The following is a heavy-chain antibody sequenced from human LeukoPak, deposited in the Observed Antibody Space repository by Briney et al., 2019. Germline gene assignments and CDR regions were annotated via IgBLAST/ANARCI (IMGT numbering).Heavy chain of an antibody. Sequence: GGSLTLSCAASGFTFSSHWMYWVRQAPGKGLEWVANIKQDGGETFYVDSVKGRFTISRDNAKNSLYLQMNSLRADDTALYYCARDVTVTTNSRYAFDIWGQGTMVTVSS. CDR2: IKQDGGET. V-gene: IGHV3-7*01. CDR1: GFTFSSHW. D-gene: IGHD4-17*01. J-gene: IGHJ3*02. CDR3: ARDVTVTTNSRYAFDI.